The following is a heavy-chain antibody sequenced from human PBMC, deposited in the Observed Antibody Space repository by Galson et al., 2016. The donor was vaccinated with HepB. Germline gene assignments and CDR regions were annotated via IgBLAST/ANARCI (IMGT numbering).Heavy chain of an antibody. D-gene: IGHD5-18*01. CDR1: GFTFTSYS. Sequence: SLRLSCAASGFTFTSYSMNWVRQVPGKGLEWVSYIGSSPGTVYSADSVKGRFTISRDNAKNSLYLQMNSLRDEDTAVYYCARDPLGYSYALVRYFDYWGQGTLVTVSS. CDR2: IGSSPGTV. CDR3: ARDPLGYSYALVRYFDY. V-gene: IGHV3-48*02. J-gene: IGHJ4*02.